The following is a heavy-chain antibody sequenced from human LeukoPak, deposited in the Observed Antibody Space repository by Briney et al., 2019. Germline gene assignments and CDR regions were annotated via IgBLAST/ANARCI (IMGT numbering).Heavy chain of an antibody. V-gene: IGHV3-30*03. J-gene: IGHJ3*02. Sequence: GGSLRLSCAASGFTFSSYDMHWVRQAPGKGLEWVAVISYDGSNKYCADSVKGRFTISRDNSKNTLYLQMNSLRAEDTAVYYCASPETTVDAFDIWGQGTMVTVSS. CDR1: GFTFSSYD. CDR2: ISYDGSNK. CDR3: ASPETTVDAFDI. D-gene: IGHD1-1*01.